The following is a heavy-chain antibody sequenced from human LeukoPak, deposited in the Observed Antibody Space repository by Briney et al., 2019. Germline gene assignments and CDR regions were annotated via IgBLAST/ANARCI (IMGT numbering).Heavy chain of an antibody. J-gene: IGHJ4*02. CDR1: GGSISSSSYY. CDR3: ARDSSATAAAARFDY. V-gene: IGHV4-39*07. D-gene: IGHD6-13*01. Sequence: PSETLSLTCTVSGGSISSSSYYWGWIRQPPGKGLEWIGSIYYSGSTNYNPSLKSRVTISVDTSKNQFSLKLSSVTAADTAVYYCARDSSATAAAARFDYWGQGTLVTVSS. CDR2: IYYSGST.